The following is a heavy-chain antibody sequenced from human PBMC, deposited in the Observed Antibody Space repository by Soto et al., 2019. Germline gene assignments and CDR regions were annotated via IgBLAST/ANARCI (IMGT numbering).Heavy chain of an antibody. J-gene: IGHJ6*02. CDR2: IMPIFRTP. CDR1: GGTFSNSA. Sequence: QVQLEQSGAEVKKPGSSVKVSCKASGGTFSNSAISWVRQAPGQGLEWLGGIMPIFRTPDYAQKFQGRVTITSDESTSTAYMELGCRRSDDTAVYYCAREKDRLQLGGNYYYMLDVWGQGTTVTVSS. D-gene: IGHD1-26*01. V-gene: IGHV1-69*05. CDR3: AREKDRLQLGGNYYYMLDV.